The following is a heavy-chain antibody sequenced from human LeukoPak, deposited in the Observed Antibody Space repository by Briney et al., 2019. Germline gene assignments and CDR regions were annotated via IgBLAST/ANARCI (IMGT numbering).Heavy chain of an antibody. Sequence: PGGSLKLSCAASGLTFSGSAMHWVRQAPGKGLEWVSAISGSGGSTYYADSVKGRFTISRGKSKNTLYLQMNSLRAEDTAVYYCAKADYYDSSGYFPYWGQGTLVTVSS. CDR1: GLTFSGSA. D-gene: IGHD3-22*01. CDR3: AKADYYDSSGYFPY. J-gene: IGHJ4*02. V-gene: IGHV3-23*01. CDR2: ISGSGGST.